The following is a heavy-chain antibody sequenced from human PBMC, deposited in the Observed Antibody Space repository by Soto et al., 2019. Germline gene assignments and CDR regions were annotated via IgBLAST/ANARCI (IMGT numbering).Heavy chain of an antibody. CDR2: IKKQADGGTT. D-gene: IGHD6-19*01. CDR1: GFTFSNAW. CDR3: RTQWLD. J-gene: IGHJ4*02. Sequence: EVQLVESGGGLVKPGGSLRLSCAASGFTFSNAWMSWVRQAPGKGLEWVGLIKKQADGGTTEYAAPLKGRFTISRDDSENTLYLQMSSLQTEDTAVYYCRTQWLDWGQGSLVTVS. V-gene: IGHV3-15*01.